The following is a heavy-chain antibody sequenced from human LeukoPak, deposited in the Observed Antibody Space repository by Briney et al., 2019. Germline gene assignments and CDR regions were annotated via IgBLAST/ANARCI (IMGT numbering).Heavy chain of an antibody. CDR1: GFTVSGNY. V-gene: IGHV3-53*05. CDR2: IYSGSNT. CDR3: VKDRWVDY. Sequence: GGSLRLSCAASGFTVSGNYMSWVRQAPGEGLEWVSLIYSGSNTYYADSVKGRFTISRDNSKNTLYLQMSSLRAEDTAVYYCVKDRWVDYWGQGALVTVSS. J-gene: IGHJ4*02. D-gene: IGHD5-24*01.